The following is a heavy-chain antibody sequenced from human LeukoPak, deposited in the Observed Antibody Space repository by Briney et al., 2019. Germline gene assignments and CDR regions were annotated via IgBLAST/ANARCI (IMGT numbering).Heavy chain of an antibody. CDR3: AKSYFDYSTYYSYYFNL. CDR1: GGSISGGY. CDR2: VYTSGST. Sequence: SETLSFTCTVSGGSISGGYWSWIRQPPGRGLEWIGYVYTSGSTNYNPSLKSRVTISVDTSKSQFALKLSSVTAADTAVYYCAKSYFDYSTYYSYYFNLWGQGALVTVSS. V-gene: IGHV4-4*09. D-gene: IGHD4-11*01. J-gene: IGHJ4*02.